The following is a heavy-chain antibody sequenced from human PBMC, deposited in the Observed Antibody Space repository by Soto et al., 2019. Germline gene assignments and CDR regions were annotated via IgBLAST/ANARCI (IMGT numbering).Heavy chain of an antibody. CDR2: IIPIFGKV. V-gene: IGHV1-69*01. Sequence: QVQLVQSGPEMKKPGSSVKVSCKVFGGIFIRHSINWVRLAPGQGLEWVGGIIPIFGKVNYAQKFQDRVTITADESTKTVYMEVTSLKPEDTAVYYCARGELGYCKGGRCHSPFDYWGQGTLVTVS. D-gene: IGHD3-10*01. CDR3: ARGELGYCKGGRCHSPFDY. J-gene: IGHJ4*02. CDR1: GGIFIRHS.